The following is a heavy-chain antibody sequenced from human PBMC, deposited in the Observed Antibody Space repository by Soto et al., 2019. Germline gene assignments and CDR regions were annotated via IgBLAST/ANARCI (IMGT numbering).Heavy chain of an antibody. Sequence: SETLSLTCTVSGASISTSTYYWAWVRQPPGKGLEWIGYIYYTGDTFYNPSLKSRVTISVDTSIHQFSLTLTSVTAADTATYYCSRHGAAVLYYYGMDVWGQGTAVTVS. J-gene: IGHJ6*02. CDR1: GASISTSTYY. V-gene: IGHV4-39*01. CDR2: IYYTGDT. D-gene: IGHD3-10*01. CDR3: SRHGAAVLYYYGMDV.